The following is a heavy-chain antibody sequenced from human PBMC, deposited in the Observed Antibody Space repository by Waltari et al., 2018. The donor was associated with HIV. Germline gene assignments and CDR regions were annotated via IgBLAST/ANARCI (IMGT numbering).Heavy chain of an antibody. J-gene: IGHJ6*02. CDR2: IYPGDSDT. Sequence: AEVKKPGESLKISCKGSGYNFTNYWIGWVRQMPGKGLEWMGIIYPGDSDTTYSPSFQGQVTISADKSISTAYLQWSSLKASDTAMYYCARQVRGAAAGRTLGYFYSYGLDVWGQGTTVTVSS. CDR1: GYNFTNYW. V-gene: IGHV5-51*01. D-gene: IGHD6-13*01. CDR3: ARQVRGAAAGRTLGYFYSYGLDV.